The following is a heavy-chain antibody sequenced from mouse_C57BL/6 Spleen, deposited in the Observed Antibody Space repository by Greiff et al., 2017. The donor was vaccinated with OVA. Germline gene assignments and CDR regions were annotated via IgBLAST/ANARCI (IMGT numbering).Heavy chain of an antibody. D-gene: IGHD1-1*01. CDR2: IYPGDGDT. J-gene: IGHJ3*01. Sequence: VMLVESGAELVKPGASVKISCKASGYAFSSYWMNWVKQRPGKGLEWIGQIYPGDGDTNYNGKFKGKATLTADKSSSTAYMQLSSLTSEDSAVYFCARSYYGSPWFAYWGQGTLVTVSA. CDR1: GYAFSSYW. CDR3: ARSYYGSPWFAY. V-gene: IGHV1-80*01.